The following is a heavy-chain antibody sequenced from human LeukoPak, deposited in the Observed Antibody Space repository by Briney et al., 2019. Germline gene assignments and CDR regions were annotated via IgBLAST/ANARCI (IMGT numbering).Heavy chain of an antibody. CDR3: ARDRVRGPFDY. J-gene: IGHJ4*02. Sequence: GGSLRLSCAASGFTFSSYSMIWVRQAPGKGLEWVSYISSSSSTIYYADSVKGRFTISRDNAKNSLYLQMNSLRAEDTAVYYCARDRVRGPFDYWGQGTLVTVSS. V-gene: IGHV3-48*01. CDR2: ISSSSSTI. CDR1: GFTFSSYS. D-gene: IGHD3-10*01.